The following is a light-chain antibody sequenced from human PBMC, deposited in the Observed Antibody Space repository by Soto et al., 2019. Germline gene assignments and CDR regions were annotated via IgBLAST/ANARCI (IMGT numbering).Light chain of an antibody. CDR2: DGW. J-gene: IGKJ5*01. CDR1: QNRHSF. CDR3: QQRSRWPMT. V-gene: IGKV3-11*01. Sequence: EIVLTQSPATPSVSPGERGTLSRTARQNRHSFLNWYQQRPGQAPRPLIYDGWKRAGGAPDRISGAGSETDYPLTSSSLAPDDVAVYCCQQRSRWPMTFGQGTRLEIK.